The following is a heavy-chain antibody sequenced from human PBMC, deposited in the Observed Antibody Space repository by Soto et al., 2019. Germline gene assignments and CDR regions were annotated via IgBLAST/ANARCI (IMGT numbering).Heavy chain of an antibody. V-gene: IGHV4-39*01. CDR1: GGSISSSSYS. CDR2: IYYSGST. J-gene: IGHJ4*02. D-gene: IGHD3-10*01. CDR3: ARVGRVTMVRGRGPTHFDY. Sequence: SETLSLTCTVSGGSISSSSYSWGWIRQPPGKGLEWIGSIYYSGSTYYNPSLKSRVTISVDTSKNQSSLKLSSVTAADTAVYYCARVGRVTMVRGRGPTHFDYWGQGTLVTVSS.